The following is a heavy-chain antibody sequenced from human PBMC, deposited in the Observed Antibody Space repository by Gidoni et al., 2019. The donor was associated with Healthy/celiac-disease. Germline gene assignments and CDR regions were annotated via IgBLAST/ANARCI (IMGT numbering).Heavy chain of an antibody. CDR2: IYYSGST. Sequence: QLQLQESGPGLAKPSETLSITCTVSGGSISSSSYYWGVIRQPRGKGLEWIGSIYYSGSTYYNPSLKSRVTISVDTSKNQFSLKLSSVTAADTAVYYCARANYDFWSGRITHIYNWFDPWGQGTLVTVSS. CDR1: GGSISSSSYY. J-gene: IGHJ5*02. D-gene: IGHD3-3*01. V-gene: IGHV4-39*01. CDR3: ARANYDFWSGRITHIYNWFDP.